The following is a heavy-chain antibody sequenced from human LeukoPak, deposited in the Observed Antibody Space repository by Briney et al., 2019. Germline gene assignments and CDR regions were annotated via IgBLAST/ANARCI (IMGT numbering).Heavy chain of an antibody. Sequence: SETLSLTCTVSGGSISSYYWSWIRQPPGKGLEWIGYTYYSGSTNFNPSLKSRVTISVDTSKNQFSLKLSSVTAADTAVYYCARARSDYDILTGYSPGGFDYWGQGTLVTVSS. CDR3: ARARSDYDILTGYSPGGFDY. D-gene: IGHD3-9*01. J-gene: IGHJ4*02. CDR1: GGSISSYY. CDR2: TYYSGST. V-gene: IGHV4-59*01.